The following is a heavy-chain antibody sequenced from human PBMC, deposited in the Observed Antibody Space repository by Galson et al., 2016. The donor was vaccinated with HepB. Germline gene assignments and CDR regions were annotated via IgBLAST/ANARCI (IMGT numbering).Heavy chain of an antibody. CDR3: ARSPRSGSYRYFDL. Sequence: SLRLSCAASGFTFSRYGMHWVRQAPGEGLESVAFIWYDGTTTYYAGSVKGRFTLSRDNAKNSLYLQMNSLRAEETAVYYCARSPRSGSYRYFDLWGRGTLVTVSS. V-gene: IGHV3-33*01. D-gene: IGHD6-19*01. CDR1: GFTFSRYG. CDR2: IWYDGTTT. J-gene: IGHJ2*01.